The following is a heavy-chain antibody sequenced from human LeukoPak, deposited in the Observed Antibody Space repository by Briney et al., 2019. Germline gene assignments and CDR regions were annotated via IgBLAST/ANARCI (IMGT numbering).Heavy chain of an antibody. Sequence: SETLSFTCTVSGGSISSYYWSWIRQPPGKGLEWIGYIYYSGSTNYNPSLKSRVTISVDTSKSQFSLKLSSVTAADTAVYYCARRTGQWLLLRRLVFDYWGQGTLVTVSS. CDR1: GGSISSYY. CDR3: ARRTGQWLLLRRLVFDY. D-gene: IGHD6-19*01. J-gene: IGHJ4*02. CDR2: IYYSGST. V-gene: IGHV4-59*12.